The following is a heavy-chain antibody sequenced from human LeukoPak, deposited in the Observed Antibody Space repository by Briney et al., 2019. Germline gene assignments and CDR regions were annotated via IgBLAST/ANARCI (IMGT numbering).Heavy chain of an antibody. J-gene: IGHJ4*02. Sequence: GGSLRLSCAASGFTVSSKYMSWVRQAPGKGLEWVSATSGGAGKPYYADSVKGRFTISRDNSKNTLYLQMNSLRAEDTAVYYCAKDMKWEPRGEYALDYWGQGTLVTVSS. CDR1: GFTVSSKY. CDR2: TSGGAGKP. D-gene: IGHD1-26*01. CDR3: AKDMKWEPRGEYALDY. V-gene: IGHV3-23*01.